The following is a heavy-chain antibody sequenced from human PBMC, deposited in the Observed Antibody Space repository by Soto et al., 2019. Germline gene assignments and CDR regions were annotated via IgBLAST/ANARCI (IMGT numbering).Heavy chain of an antibody. CDR2: IFTSGSA. J-gene: IGHJ6*02. V-gene: IGHV4-61*01. Sequence: SETLSLTCTVSGGSVGTAINYWTWIRQPPGKGLEWIGNIFTSGSANYDPSLKTRVTISVDTSKNQFSLKLTSVTAADTAVYYCARDGKVDIDRGGYYYYDMDVWGQGTTVTVSS. D-gene: IGHD5-12*01. CDR1: GGSVGTAINY. CDR3: ARDGKVDIDRGGYYYYDMDV.